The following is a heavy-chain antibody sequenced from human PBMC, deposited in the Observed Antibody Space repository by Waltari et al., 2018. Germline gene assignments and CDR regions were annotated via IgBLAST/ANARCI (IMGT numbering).Heavy chain of an antibody. CDR2: TYSSGST. CDR1: GGSISSGSYY. J-gene: IGHJ6*02. D-gene: IGHD1-26*01. Sequence: QVQLQESGPGLVKPSQTLSLTCTVSGGSISSGSYYWSWIRQPAGKGLEGIGYTYSSGSTNSNPSLKSRVTISVDTSKNQFSRKLSSVTAADTAVYYCASLLTGPYSYGMDVWGQGTTVTVSS. CDR3: ASLLTGPYSYGMDV. V-gene: IGHV4-61*09.